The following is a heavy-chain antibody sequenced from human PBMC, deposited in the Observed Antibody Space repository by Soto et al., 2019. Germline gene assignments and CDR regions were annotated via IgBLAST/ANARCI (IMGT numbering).Heavy chain of an antibody. V-gene: IGHV3-33*01. D-gene: IGHD3-10*01. CDR1: GFTFSSHG. J-gene: IGHJ4*02. CDR2: IWSDGSNK. Sequence: QVQLVESGGGVVQPGRSLRLSCAASGFTFSSHGMHWVRQAPGKGLEWVALIWSDGSNKYYAESVKGRFTISRDNSKNTLYLQMNSLRAEDTAVYCCARNYGSGRLGDYWGQGTLVTVSS. CDR3: ARNYGSGRLGDY.